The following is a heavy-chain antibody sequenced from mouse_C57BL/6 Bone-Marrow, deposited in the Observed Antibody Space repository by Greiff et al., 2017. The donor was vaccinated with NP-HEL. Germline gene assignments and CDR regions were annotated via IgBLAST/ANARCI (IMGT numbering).Heavy chain of an antibody. Sequence: EVQRVESGGDLVKPGGSLKLSCAASGFTFSSYGMSWVRQTPDKRLEWVATISSGGSYTYYPDSVKGRFTISRDNAKNTLYLQMSSLKSEDTAMYYCARPDSNYVSFDYWGQGTTLTVSS. CDR3: ARPDSNYVSFDY. D-gene: IGHD2-5*01. J-gene: IGHJ2*01. V-gene: IGHV5-6*01. CDR1: GFTFSSYG. CDR2: ISSGGSYT.